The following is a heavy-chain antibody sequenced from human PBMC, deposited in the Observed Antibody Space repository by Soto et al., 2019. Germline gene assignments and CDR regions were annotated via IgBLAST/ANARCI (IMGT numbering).Heavy chain of an antibody. CDR3: ARDRRVPTIFDGWYYYGRDV. Sequence: PSEALSRTCTVSGGSISSYYWSWIRQPPGKGLEWIGYIYYSGSTNYNPSLKSRVTISVDTSKNQFTLKLSSVTAADTAVYYCARDRRVPTIFDGWYYYGRDVWGKGTT. CDR1: GGSISSYY. V-gene: IGHV4-59*01. D-gene: IGHD3-3*01. J-gene: IGHJ6*04. CDR2: IYYSGST.